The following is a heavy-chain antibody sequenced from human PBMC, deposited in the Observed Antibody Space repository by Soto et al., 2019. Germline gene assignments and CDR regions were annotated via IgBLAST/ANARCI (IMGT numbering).Heavy chain of an antibody. CDR1: GYTFTSYG. V-gene: IGHV1-18*01. CDR3: ARARNYYGSGSYYPDAFDI. Sequence: ASVKVSCKASGYTFTSYGISRVRQAPGQRLEWMGWISAYNGNTNYAQKLQGRVTMTTDTSTSTAYMELRSLRSDDTAVYYCARARNYYGSGSYYPDAFDIWGQGTMVTVSS. D-gene: IGHD3-10*01. CDR2: ISAYNGNT. J-gene: IGHJ3*02.